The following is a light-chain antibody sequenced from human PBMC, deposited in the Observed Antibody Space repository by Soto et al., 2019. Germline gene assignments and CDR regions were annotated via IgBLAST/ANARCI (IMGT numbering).Light chain of an antibody. V-gene: IGKV3-20*01. CDR2: GGS. J-gene: IGKJ3*01. Sequence: LTEFPGTLSLYPGDRPTLSCRPSQSISSNFLAWYQHKPGQSPRLLIYGGSTRVTGIPDRFSGSWSGTDFTLTISRLEPEEFAEYYCQQYGRSPPFIFGPGTKVDIK. CDR3: QQYGRSPPFI. CDR1: QSISSNF.